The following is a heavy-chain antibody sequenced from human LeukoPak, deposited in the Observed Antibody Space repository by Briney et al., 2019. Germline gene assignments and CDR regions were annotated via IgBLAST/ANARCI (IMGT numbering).Heavy chain of an antibody. Sequence: GILRLSCAASGFTFSSYDMHWVRQAPGKGLEWVAVIWYDGNNKFYADSVRGRFSISRDNSKNTLYLQMNSLRPEDTAVYYCAKIMVAYAGVDYWGQGTLVTVSS. D-gene: IGHD3-10*01. J-gene: IGHJ4*02. CDR3: AKIMVAYAGVDY. V-gene: IGHV3-30*02. CDR1: GFTFSSYD. CDR2: IWYDGNNK.